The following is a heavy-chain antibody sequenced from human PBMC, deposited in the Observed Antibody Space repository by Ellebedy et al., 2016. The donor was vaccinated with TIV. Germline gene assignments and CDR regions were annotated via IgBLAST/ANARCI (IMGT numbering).Heavy chain of an antibody. J-gene: IGHJ4*02. V-gene: IGHV1-46*01. CDR2: INPSGAHT. CDR1: GYTLTSYY. CDR3: ARGLPQQWLGPQFDY. D-gene: IGHD6-19*01. Sequence: AASVKVSCKASGYTLTSYYMHWVRQAPGQGLEWMGVINPSGAHTTYTQKFQGRVTMTRDTSTSTVYMDLSSLRSDDTAVYYCARGLPQQWLGPQFDYWGQGTLVTVPS.